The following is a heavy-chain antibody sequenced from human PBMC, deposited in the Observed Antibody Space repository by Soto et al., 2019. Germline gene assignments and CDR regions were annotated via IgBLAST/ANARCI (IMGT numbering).Heavy chain of an antibody. CDR3: ARSSYCSGGSCARGYAFDI. V-gene: IGHV4-59*01. CDR1: GGSISSYY. CDR2: IYYSGST. J-gene: IGHJ3*02. D-gene: IGHD2-15*01. Sequence: SETLSLTCTVSGGSISSYYWSWIRQPPGKGLEWIGYIYYSGSTNYNPSLKSRVTISVDTSKNQFSLKLSSVTAADTAVYYCARSSYCSGGSCARGYAFDIWGQGTMVTVSS.